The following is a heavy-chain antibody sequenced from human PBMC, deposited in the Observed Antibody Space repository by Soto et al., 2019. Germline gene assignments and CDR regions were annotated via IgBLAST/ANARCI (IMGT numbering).Heavy chain of an antibody. Sequence: GGSLRLSCAASGFNFSNHYMSWIRQAPGKGLEWISYISSSAGTIYYADSVKGRFTISRDNAKNSLYLQMHSLRAEDTAVYFCSRDLTYTYGSSYNFYGMDVWGQGPTVTV. CDR1: GFNFSNHY. V-gene: IGHV3-11*01. CDR2: ISSSAGTI. CDR3: SRDLTYTYGSSYNFYGMDV. D-gene: IGHD4-17*01. J-gene: IGHJ6*02.